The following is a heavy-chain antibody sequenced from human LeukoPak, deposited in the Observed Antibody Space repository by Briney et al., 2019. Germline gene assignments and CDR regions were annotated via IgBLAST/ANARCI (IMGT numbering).Heavy chain of an antibody. CDR3: AKDRVTEVVVITYFDY. V-gene: IGHV3-30*18. Sequence: PGGSLRLSCAASGFTFSSYGMHWVRQAPGQGLEWVAIISYDGSNKYYADSVRGRFTISRDNSKNTLYLQMNSLRAEDTAVYYCAKDRVTEVVVITYFDYWGQGTLVTVSS. CDR2: ISYDGSNK. CDR1: GFTFSSYG. D-gene: IGHD3-22*01. J-gene: IGHJ4*02.